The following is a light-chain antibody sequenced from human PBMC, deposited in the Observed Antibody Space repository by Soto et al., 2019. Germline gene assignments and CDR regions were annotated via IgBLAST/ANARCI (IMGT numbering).Light chain of an antibody. CDR3: AAWDDSMRAVV. Sequence: QAVLTQSPSASVTPGQRVTISCSGSRSNIGSNLVNWYQQLPGPAPTLLIWRNHQRPSGVPDRFSGSKSGNSSSLALSGPHAEDEGVYYCAAWDDSMRAVVCGVGTKLNVL. CDR2: RNH. V-gene: IGLV1-44*01. CDR1: RSNIGSNL. J-gene: IGLJ2*01.